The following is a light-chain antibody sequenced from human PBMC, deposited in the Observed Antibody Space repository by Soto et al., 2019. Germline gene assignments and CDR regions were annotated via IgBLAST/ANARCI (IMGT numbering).Light chain of an antibody. V-gene: IGKV3-15*01. CDR1: QSVRSD. Sequence: EIVMTQSTATLSVSPGERVTLSCRASQSVRSDLAWYQQKPGQSPRLLIYGVSTRATGVPDRFSGSGSGTEFTLTISSLQSEDFAVYYCQQYNNRPPGYTFGQGTKLEIK. CDR2: GVS. J-gene: IGKJ2*01. CDR3: QQYNNRPPGYT.